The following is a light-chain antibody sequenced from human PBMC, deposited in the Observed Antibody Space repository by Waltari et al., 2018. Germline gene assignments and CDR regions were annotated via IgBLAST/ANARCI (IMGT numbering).Light chain of an antibody. CDR2: EVS. J-gene: IGLJ1*01. Sequence: QSALTQPASVSGSPGQSITISCSGTDSDVGASDFSSWYQQHPGKAPHLIIYEVSNRPSGISNRFSASKSGNTASLTISGLQAEDEADYYCSSYTTSSAPGVFGTGTRVTVL. V-gene: IGLV2-14*01. CDR1: DSDVGASDF. CDR3: SSYTTSSAPGV.